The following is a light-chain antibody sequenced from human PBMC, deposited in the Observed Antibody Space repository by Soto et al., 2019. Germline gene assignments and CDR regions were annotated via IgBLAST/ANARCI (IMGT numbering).Light chain of an antibody. CDR1: LSVNIW. CDR3: QQYENYPLT. Sequence: DNQMTQSPSTLSASVGDRVTITCRASLSVNIWLAWYQQKPGKAPQLLIYDTSTLKSGAPSRFSGSGSGTEFTLTISSLQPDDFATYYCQQYENYPLTFGGGTKVDIK. J-gene: IGKJ4*01. CDR2: DTS. V-gene: IGKV1-5*01.